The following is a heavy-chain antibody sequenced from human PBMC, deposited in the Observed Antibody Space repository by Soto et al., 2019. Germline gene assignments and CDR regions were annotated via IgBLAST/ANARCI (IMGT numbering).Heavy chain of an antibody. CDR2: ISAYNGNT. CDR1: GYTFTSYG. V-gene: IGHV1-18*01. CDR3: ARDGIVVVVAATRGSDYYYGMDV. J-gene: IGHJ6*02. D-gene: IGHD2-15*01. Sequence: ASVKVSCTASGYTFTSYGISWVRQAPGQGLEWMGWISAYNGNTNYAQKLQGRVTMTTDTSTSTAYMELRSLRSDDTAVYYCARDGIVVVVAATRGSDYYYGMDVWGQGTTVTVSS.